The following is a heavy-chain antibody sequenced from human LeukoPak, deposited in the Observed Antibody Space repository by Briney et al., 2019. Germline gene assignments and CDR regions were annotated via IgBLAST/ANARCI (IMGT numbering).Heavy chain of an antibody. CDR1: GYTFTSYG. CDR3: ARDEFDCSSTSCYQVV. V-gene: IGHV1-18*01. CDR2: ISAYNGNT. J-gene: IGHJ6*02. D-gene: IGHD2-2*01. Sequence: GASVKVSCKASGYTFTSYGISWVRQAPGQGLEWMGWISAYNGNTNYAQKLQGRVTMTTDTSTSTAYMELSRLRSDDTAVYYCARDEFDCSSTSCYQVVWGQGTTVTVSS.